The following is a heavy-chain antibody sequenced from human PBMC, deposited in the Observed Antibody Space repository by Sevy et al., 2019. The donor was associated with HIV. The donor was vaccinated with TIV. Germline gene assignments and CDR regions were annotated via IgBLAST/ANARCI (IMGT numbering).Heavy chain of an antibody. CDR1: GGSISNYY. Sequence: SETLSLTCTVSGGSISNYYWSWIRQPPGKGLEWIGYIYYSGRTNYNPSLRSRVTISVDTSKNQFSLNLNSVTAADTAVYYCARDISSVPYYYYGMDVWGQGTTVTVSS. CDR3: ARDISSVPYYYYGMDV. J-gene: IGHJ6*02. CDR2: IYYSGRT. D-gene: IGHD6-6*01. V-gene: IGHV4-59*01.